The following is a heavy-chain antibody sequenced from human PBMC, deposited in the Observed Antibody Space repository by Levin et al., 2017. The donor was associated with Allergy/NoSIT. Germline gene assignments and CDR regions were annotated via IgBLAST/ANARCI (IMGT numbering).Heavy chain of an antibody. CDR3: ARDEFYYYGSGSYYIVSGWFDP. J-gene: IGHJ5*02. D-gene: IGHD3-10*01. V-gene: IGHV1-3*01. CDR2: INAGNGNT. Sequence: ASVKVSCKASGYTFTSYAMHWVRQAPGQRLEWMGWINAGNGNTKYSQKFQGRVTITRDTSASTAYMELSSLRSEDTAVYYCARDEFYYYGSGSYYIVSGWFDPWGQGTLVTVSS. CDR1: GYTFTSYA.